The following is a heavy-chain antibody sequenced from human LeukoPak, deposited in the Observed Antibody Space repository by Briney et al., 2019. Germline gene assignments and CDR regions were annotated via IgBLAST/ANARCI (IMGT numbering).Heavy chain of an antibody. CDR1: GYTFTSYA. Sequence: EASVKVSCKASGYTFTSYAMNWVRQAPGQGLEWMGWINTNTGNPTYAQGFTGRFVFSLDTSVSTAYLQISSLKAEDTAVYYCGRVVGCGGDCYSGISDYWGQGTLVTVSS. J-gene: IGHJ4*02. D-gene: IGHD2-21*02. CDR3: GRVVGCGGDCYSGISDY. V-gene: IGHV7-4-1*02. CDR2: INTNTGNP.